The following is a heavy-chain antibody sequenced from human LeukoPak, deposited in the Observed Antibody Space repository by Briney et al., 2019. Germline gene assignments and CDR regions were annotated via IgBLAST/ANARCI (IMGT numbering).Heavy chain of an antibody. V-gene: IGHV3-64*01. CDR2: ISSSGDNT. CDR1: GFIFRNYA. D-gene: IGHD4-23*01. CDR3: ARDNHDYGGNSFDY. Sequence: PGGSLRLSCAASGFIFRNYAMHWVRQAPGKGLEYVSAISSSGDNTYYGNSVRGRFTISRDNSKNTLFLQMGSLRAEDMAVYYCARDNHDYGGNSFDYWGQGTLVTVSS. J-gene: IGHJ4*02.